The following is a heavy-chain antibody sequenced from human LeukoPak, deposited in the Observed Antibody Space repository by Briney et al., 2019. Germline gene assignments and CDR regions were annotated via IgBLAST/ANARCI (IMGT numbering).Heavy chain of an antibody. CDR2: ISSSSSYI. CDR1: GFTFSSYS. V-gene: IGHV3-21*01. J-gene: IGHJ4*02. D-gene: IGHD3-3*01. Sequence: GGSLRLSCAASGFTFSSYSMNWVRQAPGKGLEWVSSISSSSSYIYYADSVKGRFTISRDNAKNSLYLQMNSLRAEDTAVYYCARTIYDFWSGYGYFDYWGQGTLVTVSS. CDR3: ARTIYDFWSGYGYFDY.